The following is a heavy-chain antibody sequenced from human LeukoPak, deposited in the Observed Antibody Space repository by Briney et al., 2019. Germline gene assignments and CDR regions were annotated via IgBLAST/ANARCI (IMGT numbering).Heavy chain of an antibody. J-gene: IGHJ4*02. D-gene: IGHD4-23*01. CDR3: ARDLRQNSYGGPIDY. CDR2: ISSSSSYI. V-gene: IGHV3-21*01. Sequence: PGGSLRLSCAASGFTFSSYSMNWVRQAPGKGLEWVSSISSSSSYIYYADSVKGRFAISRDNAKNSLYLQMNSLRAEDTAVYYCARDLRQNSYGGPIDYWGQGTLVTVSS. CDR1: GFTFSSYS.